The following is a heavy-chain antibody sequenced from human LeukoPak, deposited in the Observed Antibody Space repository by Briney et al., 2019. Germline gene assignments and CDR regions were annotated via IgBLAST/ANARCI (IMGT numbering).Heavy chain of an antibody. CDR3: AKVSAGVSYPFDY. CDR2: ISNTGDTI. V-gene: IGHV3-48*01. D-gene: IGHD6-13*01. CDR1: GFTFNFFS. J-gene: IGHJ4*02. Sequence: GGSLRLSCAASGFTFNFFSMNWVRQAPGKGLEWLLYISNTGDTIYYADSVKGRFAIARDNAKDTVYLQMSGLRAEDTAVYYCAKVSAGVSYPFDYWGQGTLVTVSS.